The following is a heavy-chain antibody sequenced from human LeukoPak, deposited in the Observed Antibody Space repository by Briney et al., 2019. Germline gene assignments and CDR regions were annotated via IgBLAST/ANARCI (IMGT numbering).Heavy chain of an antibody. D-gene: IGHD4-17*01. Sequence: SETLSLTCTVSGGSISSGGYYWSWIRQPPGKGLEWIGYIYHSGSTYYNPSLKSRVTISVDTSNNQFSLKLSSVTAADTAVYYCARRPDYGDYWGAFDIWGQGTMVTVSS. J-gene: IGHJ3*02. CDR2: IYHSGST. CDR3: ARRPDYGDYWGAFDI. V-gene: IGHV4-30-2*01. CDR1: GGSISSGGYY.